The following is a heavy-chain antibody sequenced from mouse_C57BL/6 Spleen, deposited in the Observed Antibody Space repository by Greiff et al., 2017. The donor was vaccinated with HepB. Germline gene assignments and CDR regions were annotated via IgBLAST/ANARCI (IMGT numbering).Heavy chain of an antibody. CDR1: GFTFSDYY. D-gene: IGHD2-14*01. V-gene: IGHV5-16*01. CDR3: AREGGYSSFAY. J-gene: IGHJ3*01. Sequence: EVKVVESEGGLVQPGSSMKLSCTASGFTFSDYYMAWVRQVPEKGLEWVANINYDGSSTYYLDSLKSRFIISRDNAKSILYLQMSSLKSEDTATYYCAREGGYSSFAYWGQGTLVTVSA. CDR2: INYDGSST.